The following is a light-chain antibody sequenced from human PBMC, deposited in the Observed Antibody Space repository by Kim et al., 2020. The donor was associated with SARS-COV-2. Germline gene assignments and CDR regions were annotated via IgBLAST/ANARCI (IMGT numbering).Light chain of an antibody. CDR3: QAWDSSTAV. V-gene: IGLV3-1*01. CDR1: KLGDKY. Sequence: SVSPGQTASITCSGDKLGDKYACWYQQKPGQSPVLVIYQDSKRPSGIPERFSGSNSGNTATLTISGTQAMDEADYYCQAWDSSTAVFGGETQLTVL. CDR2: QDS. J-gene: IGLJ2*01.